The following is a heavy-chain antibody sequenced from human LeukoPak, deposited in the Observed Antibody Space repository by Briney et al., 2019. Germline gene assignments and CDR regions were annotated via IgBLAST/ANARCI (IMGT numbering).Heavy chain of an antibody. CDR1: GYTFTSYG. Sequence: ASVKVSCKASGYTFTSYGISWVRQAPGQGLEWMGRISAYNGNTNYAQKLQGRVTMTRDTSISTAYMELSRLRSDDTAVYYCARGDDIVVVVAARLYYYYMDVWGKGTTVTISS. V-gene: IGHV1-18*01. CDR3: ARGDDIVVVVAARLYYYYMDV. CDR2: ISAYNGNT. J-gene: IGHJ6*03. D-gene: IGHD2-15*01.